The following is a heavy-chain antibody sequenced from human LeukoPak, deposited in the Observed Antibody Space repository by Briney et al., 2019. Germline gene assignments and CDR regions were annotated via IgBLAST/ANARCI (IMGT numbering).Heavy chain of an antibody. CDR1: GFTFSSYA. CDR2: IEDDGDQK. J-gene: IGHJ4*02. Sequence: GRSLRLSCAASGFTFSSYAMHWVRQAPGKGLEWVASIEDDGDQKNYGDSVKGRFTISRDNAENSLYLQMNILRVEDTAVYYCARDIPRGSTHLDYWGQGTLVTVSA. V-gene: IGHV3-7*01. CDR3: ARDIPRGSTHLDY. D-gene: IGHD1-26*01.